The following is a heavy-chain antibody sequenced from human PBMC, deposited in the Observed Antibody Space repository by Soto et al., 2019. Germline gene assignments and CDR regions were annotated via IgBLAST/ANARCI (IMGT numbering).Heavy chain of an antibody. J-gene: IGHJ3*02. V-gene: IGHV1-46*01. CDR1: GYTFTSYY. Sequence: ASVKVSCKASGYTFTSYYMHWVRQAPGQGLEWMGIINPSGGSTSYAQKFQGRVTMTRDTSTSTVYMELSSLRSEDTAVYYCARDNGRVIAAAGIHAFDIWGQGTMVTV. D-gene: IGHD6-13*01. CDR2: INPSGGST. CDR3: ARDNGRVIAAAGIHAFDI.